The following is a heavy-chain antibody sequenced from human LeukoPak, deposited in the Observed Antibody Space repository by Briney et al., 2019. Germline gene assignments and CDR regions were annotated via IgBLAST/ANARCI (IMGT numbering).Heavy chain of an antibody. CDR1: GLSLSSNN. CDR2: ISAGSGTV. CDR3: TRDLGLRRMI. V-gene: IGHV3-48*04. J-gene: IGHJ2*01. Sequence: GGSLRLSCAASGLSLSSNNMHWVRQAPRGGLEWLSYISAGSGTVFSADSVKGRFSISRDNARESLFLQMNSLRVEDTAVYYCTRDLGLRRMIWGRGTLVIVSS.